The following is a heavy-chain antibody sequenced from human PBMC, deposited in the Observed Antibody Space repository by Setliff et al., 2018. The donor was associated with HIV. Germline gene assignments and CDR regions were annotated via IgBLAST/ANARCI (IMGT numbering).Heavy chain of an antibody. D-gene: IGHD6-19*01. CDR2: IYTSGST. V-gene: IGHV4-59*01. CDR3: ARDRSSGRGYYYYYYMDV. J-gene: IGHJ6*03. Sequence: LPLTFTVSGGSISSYYWSWIRQPPGKGLEWIGYIYTSGSTNYNPSLKSRVTISVDTSKNQFSLKLSSVTAADTAVYYCARDRSSGRGYYYYYYMDVWGKGTTVTVSS. CDR1: GGSISSYY.